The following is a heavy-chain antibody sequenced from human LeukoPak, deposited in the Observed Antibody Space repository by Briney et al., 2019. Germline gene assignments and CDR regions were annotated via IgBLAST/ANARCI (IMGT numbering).Heavy chain of an antibody. Sequence: SGGSLTLSCAASRFTFSSYWRSWVRQAPGNGLEWVANIKQDGSEKYYVDSVKGRFTISRDNAKTSLYLQMNSLRAEDTALYYCAKDLGYCSSTSCYFFDYWGQGTLVTVSS. CDR1: RFTFSSYW. V-gene: IGHV3-7*03. D-gene: IGHD2-2*01. CDR3: AKDLGYCSSTSCYFFDY. J-gene: IGHJ4*02. CDR2: IKQDGSEK.